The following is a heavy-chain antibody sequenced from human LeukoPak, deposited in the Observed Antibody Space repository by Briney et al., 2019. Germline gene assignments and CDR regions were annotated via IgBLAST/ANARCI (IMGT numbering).Heavy chain of an antibody. D-gene: IGHD6-6*01. CDR1: GGSFSGYY. J-gene: IGHJ4*02. Sequence: PSETLSLTCAVYGGSFSGYYWSWIRQPPGKGLEWIGEINHSGSTNYNPSLKSRVTISVDTSKSQFSLKLSSVTAADTAVYYCARGGVSSSFDYWGQGTLVTVSS. CDR3: ARGGVSSSFDY. V-gene: IGHV4-34*01. CDR2: INHSGST.